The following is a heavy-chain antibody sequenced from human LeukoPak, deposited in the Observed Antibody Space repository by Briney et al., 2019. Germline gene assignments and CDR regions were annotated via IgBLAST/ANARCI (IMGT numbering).Heavy chain of an antibody. Sequence: SVKVSCKASGGTFSSYAISWVRQAPGQGLEWMGRIIPILGIANYAQKFQGRVTITADKSTSTAYMELSSLRSEDTAVYYCARVQPPEYCGGDCPRNFDYWGQGTLVTVSS. V-gene: IGHV1-69*04. CDR2: IIPILGIA. CDR1: GGTFSSYA. D-gene: IGHD2-21*02. J-gene: IGHJ4*02. CDR3: ARVQPPEYCGGDCPRNFDY.